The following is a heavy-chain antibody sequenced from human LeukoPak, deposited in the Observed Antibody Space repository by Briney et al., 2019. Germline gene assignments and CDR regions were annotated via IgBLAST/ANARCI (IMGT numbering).Heavy chain of an antibody. CDR1: GFTFRSYL. CDR2: IKQDGSEK. Sequence: GSLRLFCSASGFTFRSYLISLVRQAPGKGLEWVANIKQDGSEKYYVDSVKGRFTNSRDNAKNSLYLQMNSLRAEDTAVYYCARDRNGYDYWGQGTLVTVSS. D-gene: IGHD3-22*01. V-gene: IGHV3-7*01. J-gene: IGHJ4*02. CDR3: ARDRNGYDY.